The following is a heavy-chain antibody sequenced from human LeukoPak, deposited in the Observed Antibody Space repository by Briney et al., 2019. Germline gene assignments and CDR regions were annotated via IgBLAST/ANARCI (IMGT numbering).Heavy chain of an antibody. V-gene: IGHV3-21*01. Sequence: GGSLRLSCAASGFTFSSSEMHWVRQAPGKGLEWVSSISSSSSYIYYADSVKGRFTISRDNAKNSLYLQMNSLRAEDTAVYYCARTPGTDNNWFDPWGQGTLVTVSS. J-gene: IGHJ5*02. D-gene: IGHD1-14*01. CDR3: ARTPGTDNNWFDP. CDR1: GFTFSSSE. CDR2: ISSSSSYI.